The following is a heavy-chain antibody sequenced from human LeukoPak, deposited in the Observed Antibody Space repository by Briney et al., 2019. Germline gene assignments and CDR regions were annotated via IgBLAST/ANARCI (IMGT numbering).Heavy chain of an antibody. J-gene: IGHJ4*02. CDR3: ARATYYYDSSGYLGPLPLDY. V-gene: IGHV4-59*01. CDR1: GGSISSYY. Sequence: SETLSLTCTVSGGSISSYYWSWIRQPPGKGLEWIGYFYYSGKTNYNPSLKSRVTISVDTSKNQLSLKLSSVAAADTAVYYCARATYYYDSSGYLGPLPLDYWGQGTLVTVSS. D-gene: IGHD3-22*01. CDR2: FYYSGKT.